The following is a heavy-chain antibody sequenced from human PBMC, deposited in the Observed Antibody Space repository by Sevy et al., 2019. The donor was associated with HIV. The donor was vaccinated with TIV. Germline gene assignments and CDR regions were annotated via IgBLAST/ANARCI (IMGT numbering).Heavy chain of an antibody. Sequence: GGSLRLSCAASGFTFDDYTMHWVRQAPGKGLEWVSLISWDGGSTYYADSVKGRFTISRDNSKNSLYLQMNSLRTEDTALYYCGKEGYSRGPLYSYYGMDVWGQGTTVTVSS. J-gene: IGHJ6*02. CDR2: ISWDGGST. D-gene: IGHD6-13*01. CDR3: GKEGYSRGPLYSYYGMDV. V-gene: IGHV3-43*01. CDR1: GFTFDDYT.